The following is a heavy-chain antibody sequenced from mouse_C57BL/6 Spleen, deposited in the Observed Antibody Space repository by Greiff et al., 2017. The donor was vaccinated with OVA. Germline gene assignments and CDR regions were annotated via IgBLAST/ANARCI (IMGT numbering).Heavy chain of an antibody. V-gene: IGHV7-3*01. CDR2: IRNKANGYTT. CDR1: GFTFTDYY. CDR3: ARAYYNNPFAY. Sequence: EVMLVESGGGLVQPGGSLSLSCAASGFTFTDYYMSWVRQPPGKALEWLGFIRNKANGYTTESSASMKGRCTFSMDDSQSSRYLHMNALSAEDDATDDCARAYYNNPFAYWGQGTLVTVSA. D-gene: IGHD2-5*01. J-gene: IGHJ3*01.